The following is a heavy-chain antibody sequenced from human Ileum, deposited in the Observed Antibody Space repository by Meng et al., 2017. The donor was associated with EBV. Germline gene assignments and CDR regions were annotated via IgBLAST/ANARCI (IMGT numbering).Heavy chain of an antibody. V-gene: IGHV4-28*01. D-gene: IGHD3-22*01. CDR3: ARNVPGTSAYYD. Sequence: QVQLQESGPGLVKPSDTLSLTCAVSGYSISSTNWWGWIRQPPGKGLEWIGYIYYSGNTSYNPSLKSRVTMSVDTSKNQFSLNLNSVTAVDTAVYYCARNVPGTSAYYDWGQGTLVTVSS. CDR2: IYYSGNT. CDR1: GYSISSTNW. J-gene: IGHJ4*02.